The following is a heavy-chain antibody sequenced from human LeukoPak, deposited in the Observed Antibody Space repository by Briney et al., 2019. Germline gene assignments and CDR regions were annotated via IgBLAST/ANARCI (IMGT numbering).Heavy chain of an antibody. CDR2: INPSGGST. Sequence: ATVKVSCKASGYSFTDYYMHWVRQAPGQGLEWMGIINPSGGSTSYAQKFQGRVTMTRDTSTSTVYMELSSLRSEDTAVYYCARASGRGLEYFQHWGQGTLVTVSS. CDR3: ARASGRGLEYFQH. V-gene: IGHV1-46*01. D-gene: IGHD5-24*01. J-gene: IGHJ1*01. CDR1: GYSFTDYY.